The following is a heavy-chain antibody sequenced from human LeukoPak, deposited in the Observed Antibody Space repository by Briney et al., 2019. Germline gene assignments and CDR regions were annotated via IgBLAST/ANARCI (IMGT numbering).Heavy chain of an antibody. Sequence: GGSLRLSCAASGFTVSSNYMSWVRQAPGKGLEWVSVIYSGGSTYYADSVKGRFTISRDNSKNTLYLQMNSLRAEDTAVYYCAKKGYYDGSGYYMYYFDHWGQGTLVTVSS. V-gene: IGHV3-66*01. CDR2: IYSGGST. J-gene: IGHJ4*02. CDR1: GFTVSSNY. D-gene: IGHD3-22*01. CDR3: AKKGYYDGSGYYMYYFDH.